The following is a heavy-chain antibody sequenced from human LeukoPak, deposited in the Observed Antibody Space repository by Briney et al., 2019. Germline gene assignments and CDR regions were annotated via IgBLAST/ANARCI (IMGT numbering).Heavy chain of an antibody. J-gene: IGHJ4*02. V-gene: IGHV4-59*01. Sequence: SETLSLTCTVSGGSISSYHWSWIRQPPGKGLEWIGDTYNSGSTNYNPSLKSRVTISVDTSKNQFSLKLSSVTAADTAVYYCARGEVGATPYYFDYWGQGTLVTVSS. D-gene: IGHD1-26*01. CDR3: ARGEVGATPYYFDY. CDR2: TYNSGST. CDR1: GGSISSYH.